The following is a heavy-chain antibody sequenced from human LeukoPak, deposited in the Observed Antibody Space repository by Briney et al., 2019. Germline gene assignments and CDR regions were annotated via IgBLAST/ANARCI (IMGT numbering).Heavy chain of an antibody. V-gene: IGHV4-34*12. D-gene: IGHD3-22*01. Sequence: PSETLSLTCAVYGESFSGYSWSWLRQPPGKGLEWIGEVIHGGSSNYNPSLKSRVTISVDTSKNQFSLKLSSVTAADTAVYYCARAYYDSSGPEYYYYYMDVWGKGTTVTVSS. CDR3: ARAYYDSSGPEYYYYYMDV. CDR2: VIHGGSS. J-gene: IGHJ6*03. CDR1: GESFSGYS.